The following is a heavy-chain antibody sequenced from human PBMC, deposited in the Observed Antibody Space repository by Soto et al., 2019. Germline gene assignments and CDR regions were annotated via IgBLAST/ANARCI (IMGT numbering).Heavy chain of an antibody. CDR2: IIPILGIA. CDR1: GGTFSSYT. CDR3: AREGDIVVVPAAKKTQSFYYYYMDV. Sequence: ASVKVSCKASGGTFSSYTISWVRQAPGQGLEWMGRIIPILGIANYAQKFQGRVTITADKSTSTAYMELSSLRSEDTAVYYCAREGDIVVVPAAKKTQSFYYYYMDVWGKGTTVTVSS. J-gene: IGHJ6*03. D-gene: IGHD2-2*01. V-gene: IGHV1-69*04.